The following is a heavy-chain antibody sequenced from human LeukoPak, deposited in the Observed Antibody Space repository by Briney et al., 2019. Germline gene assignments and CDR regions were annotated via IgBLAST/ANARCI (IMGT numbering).Heavy chain of an antibody. CDR1: GFTFTGSV. V-gene: IGHV3-73*01. CDR3: SRLEDTSPIEVALDI. CDR2: IRSKRNNYAT. Sequence: GRSLRLSCAASGFTFTGSVMDWVRQPAGKGLEWVGRIRSKRNNYATAYAASVKGRFTISRDDSKNTVYLHMDSLKTEDTALYYCSRLEDTSPIEVALDIWGQGTVVTVSS. D-gene: IGHD2-2*01. J-gene: IGHJ3*02.